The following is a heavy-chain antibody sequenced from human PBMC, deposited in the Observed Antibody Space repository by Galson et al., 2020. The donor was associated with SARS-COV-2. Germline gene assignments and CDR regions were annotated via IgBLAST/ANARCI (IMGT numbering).Heavy chain of an antibody. J-gene: IGHJ4*02. V-gene: IGHV2-5*02. Sequence: SGPPLVKPTETLTMPCTLPGFSIRTSGVGVRWIRPPPANALKCLALIYWDHAKRYSPSLKTRITISKDTSKNQVVLTMTNMDPVDTATYYCAHGFSTLIGATTSFDSWGQGTLVSVSS. CDR2: IYWDHAK. CDR3: AHGFSTLIGATTSFDS. D-gene: IGHD5-12*01. CDR1: GFSIRTSGVG.